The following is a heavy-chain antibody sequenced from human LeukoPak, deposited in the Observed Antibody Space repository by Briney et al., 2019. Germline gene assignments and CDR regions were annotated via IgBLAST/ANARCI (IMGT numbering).Heavy chain of an antibody. CDR3: ARAPRDYDFWSGYYPSGYFDY. CDR1: GGSFSGYY. Sequence: PSETLSLTCAVYGGSFSGYYWSRIRQPPGKGLEWIGEINHSGSTNYNPSLKSRVTISVDTSKNQFSLKLSSVTAADTAVYYCARAPRDYDFWSGYYPSGYFDYWGQGTLVTVSS. CDR2: INHSGST. D-gene: IGHD3-3*01. V-gene: IGHV4-34*01. J-gene: IGHJ4*02.